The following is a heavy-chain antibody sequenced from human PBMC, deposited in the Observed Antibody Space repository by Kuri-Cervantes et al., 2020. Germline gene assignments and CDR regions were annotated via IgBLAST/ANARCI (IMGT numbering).Heavy chain of an antibody. J-gene: IGHJ5*02. Sequence: GESLKISCAASGFTFSSYGMHWVRQAPGKGLEWVAVIWYDGSNKYYADSVKGRFTISRDNSKNTLYLQMNSLRAEDTAVYYCARAPGTYYYDRGWFDPWGQGTLVTVSS. CDR1: GFTFSSYG. CDR3: ARAPGTYYYDRGWFDP. CDR2: IWYDGSNK. D-gene: IGHD3-22*01. V-gene: IGHV3-33*01.